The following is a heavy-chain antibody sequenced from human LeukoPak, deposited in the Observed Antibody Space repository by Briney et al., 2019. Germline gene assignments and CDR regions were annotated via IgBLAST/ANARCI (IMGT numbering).Heavy chain of an antibody. J-gene: IGHJ2*01. V-gene: IGHV4-59*08. CDR1: RGSISNYY. CDR2: IYYSGST. D-gene: IGHD4-17*01. Sequence: PSETLSLTCTVSRGSISNYYWGWFRQPPGKGLEWIGYIYYSGSTNYNPSLKSRVTISLGTSKNHFSLKLTSVTAADTAVYYCARHATHDYGDYGGYFDLWGRGSPVTVSS. CDR3: ARHATHDYGDYGGYFDL.